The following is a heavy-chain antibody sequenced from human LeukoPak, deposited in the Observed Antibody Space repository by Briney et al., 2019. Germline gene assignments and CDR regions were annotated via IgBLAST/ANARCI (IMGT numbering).Heavy chain of an antibody. CDR3: ARDLGLLRWSVDY. V-gene: IGHV3-64*01. CDR2: ISSNGGNT. J-gene: IGHJ4*02. D-gene: IGHD4-23*01. Sequence: WVRQAPGKGLEFVSAISSNGGNTYYANSLKGRFTISRDNSKNTLYLQTGSLRAEDMAVYYCARDLGLLRWSVDYWGQGTLVTVSS.